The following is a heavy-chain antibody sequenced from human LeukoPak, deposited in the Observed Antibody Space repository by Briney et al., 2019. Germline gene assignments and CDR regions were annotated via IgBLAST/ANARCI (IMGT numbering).Heavy chain of an antibody. J-gene: IGHJ4*02. CDR2: IYHSGST. Sequence: SQTLSLTCAVSGGSISSGGYSWSWIRQPPGKGLEWIGYIYHSGSTYYNPSLKSRVTISVDRSKNQFSLKLSSVTAADTAVYYCARRGTSCLYDYWGQGTLVTVSS. D-gene: IGHD2-2*01. CDR3: ARRGTSCLYDY. CDR1: GGSISSGGYS. V-gene: IGHV4-30-2*01.